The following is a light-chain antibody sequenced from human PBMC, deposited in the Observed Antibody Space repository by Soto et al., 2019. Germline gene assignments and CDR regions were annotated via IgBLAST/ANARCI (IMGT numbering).Light chain of an antibody. CDR3: QQTTAFALS. V-gene: IGKV1-12*01. Sequence: DIQMTQSPSSVSASVGDRVTITCRASQGITSWLAWYQQKPGKAPKLLIYRASNLQSGVPSRFSGSGSGTDFALTISGLQPADFATYYCQQTTAFALSFGGGTKVEIK. J-gene: IGKJ4*01. CDR2: RAS. CDR1: QGITSW.